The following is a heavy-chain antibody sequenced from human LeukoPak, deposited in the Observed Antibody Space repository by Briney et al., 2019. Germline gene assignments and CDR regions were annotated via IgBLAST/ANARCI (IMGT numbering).Heavy chain of an antibody. V-gene: IGHV1-69*04. D-gene: IGHD3-3*01. Sequence: SVKVSCKASGGTFSSYTISWVRQAPGQGLEWMGRIIPILGIANYAQEFQGRVTITADKSTSTAYMELSSLRSEDTAMYYCARDSKYYDFWSGYSYNWFDPWGQGTLVTVSS. CDR1: GGTFSSYT. CDR2: IIPILGIA. J-gene: IGHJ5*02. CDR3: ARDSKYYDFWSGYSYNWFDP.